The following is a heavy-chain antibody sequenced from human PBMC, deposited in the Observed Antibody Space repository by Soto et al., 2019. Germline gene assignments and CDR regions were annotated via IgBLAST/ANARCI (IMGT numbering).Heavy chain of an antibody. CDR1: GGTFSSYA. D-gene: IGHD2-2*01. Sequence: QVQLVQSGAEVKKPGSSVKVSCKAPGGTFSSYAISWVRQAPGQGLEWMGGIIPIFGTANYAQKFQGRVTITADESTSTGYMELSSLRSEDTAVYYCARSQGGSTSLAIYYYYYYGMDVWGQGTTVTVSS. V-gene: IGHV1-69*01. CDR3: ARSQGGSTSLAIYYYYYYGMDV. J-gene: IGHJ6*02. CDR2: IIPIFGTA.